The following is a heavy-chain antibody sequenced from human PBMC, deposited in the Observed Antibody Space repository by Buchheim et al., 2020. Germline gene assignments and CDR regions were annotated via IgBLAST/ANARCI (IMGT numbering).Heavy chain of an antibody. V-gene: IGHV1-8*01. D-gene: IGHD4-11*01. Sequence: QVQLVQSGAEVKKPGASVKVSCKASGYTFTSYDINWVRQATGQGLEWMGWMNTNSGNTGYAHKFQGRVTMTRNTSISTHYMELSSLRSEDTAVYYCARRGYSNYVYYYYGMDVWGQGTT. CDR1: GYTFTSYD. J-gene: IGHJ6*02. CDR2: MNTNSGNT. CDR3: ARRGYSNYVYYYYGMDV.